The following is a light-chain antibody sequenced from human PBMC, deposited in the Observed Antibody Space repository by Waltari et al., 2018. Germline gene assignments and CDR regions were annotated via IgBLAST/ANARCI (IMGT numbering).Light chain of an antibody. CDR1: QSIGKY. CDR2: AAS. V-gene: IGKV3-20*01. Sequence: EIVLTQSPGTLSLSPGERATLSCTASQSIGKYLVWYQQKPGQAPMLLIYAASSRATGVPDRFSGSGSGTDFSLTISRLEPEYFAVYYCQNHERLPATFGQGTKVEIK. CDR3: QNHERLPAT. J-gene: IGKJ1*01.